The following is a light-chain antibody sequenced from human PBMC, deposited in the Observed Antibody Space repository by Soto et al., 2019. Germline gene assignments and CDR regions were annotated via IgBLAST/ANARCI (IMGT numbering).Light chain of an antibody. V-gene: IGLV2-23*02. CDR3: CSYSGSYV. CDR2: EVN. Sequence: QSALTQPASVSGSPGQSITISCTGTSTDVTIHNLVSWYQQHPGKVPKLLIFEVNKRPSGVSSRFSGSKSGNTASLTISGLQAVDEADYYCCSYSGSYVFGSGTKVTVL. J-gene: IGLJ1*01. CDR1: STDVTIHNL.